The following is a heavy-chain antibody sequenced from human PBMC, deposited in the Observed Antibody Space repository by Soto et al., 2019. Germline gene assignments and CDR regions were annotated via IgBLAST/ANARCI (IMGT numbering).Heavy chain of an antibody. CDR3: AKDRGSMSGEFDY. J-gene: IGHJ4*02. CDR2: ISVSGSNT. CDR1: GFTFNSYA. D-gene: IGHD3-10*01. Sequence: GGSLRLSCAASGFTFNSYAMIWVRQSPGKGLEWVSAISVSGSNTYYADSVEGRLTISRDNSKKTLYLQMNSLRAEDTAVYYCAKDRGSMSGEFDYWGQGTLVTVSS. V-gene: IGHV3-23*01.